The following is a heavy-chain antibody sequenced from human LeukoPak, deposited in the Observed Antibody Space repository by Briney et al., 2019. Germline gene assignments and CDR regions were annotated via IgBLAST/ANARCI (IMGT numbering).Heavy chain of an antibody. CDR2: INTNTGNP. Sequence: GASVKVSCKASGYTFTTYALNWVRQAPGQGLEWMGWINTNTGNPTYAQGFTGRFVFSLDTSVSTAYLQISSLKAEDTDVYYCARGNWALDYWGQGTLVTVSS. J-gene: IGHJ4*02. D-gene: IGHD7-27*01. CDR3: ARGNWALDY. V-gene: IGHV7-4-1*02. CDR1: GYTFTTYA.